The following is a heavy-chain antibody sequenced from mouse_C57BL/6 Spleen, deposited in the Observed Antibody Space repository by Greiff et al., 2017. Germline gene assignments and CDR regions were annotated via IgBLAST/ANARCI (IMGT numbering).Heavy chain of an antibody. D-gene: IGHD2-5*01. CDR1: GYTFTSYW. CDR2: IHPNSGST. V-gene: IGHV1-64*01. CDR3: ARSAYYSNYDLPAY. Sequence: QVQLQQPGAELVKPGASVKLSCKASGYTFTSYWMHWVKQRPGQGLEWIGMIHPNSGSTNYNEKFKSKATLTVDKSSSTAYMQLSSLTSEDSAVYYCARSAYYSNYDLPAYWGQRTLVTVSA. J-gene: IGHJ3*01.